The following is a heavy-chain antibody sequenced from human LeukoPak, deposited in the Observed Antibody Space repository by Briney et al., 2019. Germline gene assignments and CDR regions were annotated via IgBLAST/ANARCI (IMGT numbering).Heavy chain of an antibody. Sequence: GASVTVSCKASGGTFSSYAVSWVRQAPGQGLGWMGGIIPIFGTANNAQKFQGRVTISTYESTSTAYMELSSLRSEDTAVYYCASSNFPGIAVAGTPKGAFDIWGQGTMVTVSS. CDR1: GGTFSSYA. CDR3: ASSNFPGIAVAGTPKGAFDI. CDR2: IIPIFGTA. J-gene: IGHJ3*02. V-gene: IGHV1-69*05. D-gene: IGHD6-19*01.